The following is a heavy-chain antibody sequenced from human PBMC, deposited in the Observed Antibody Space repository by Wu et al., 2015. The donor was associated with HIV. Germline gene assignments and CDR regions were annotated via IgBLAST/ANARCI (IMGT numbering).Heavy chain of an antibody. V-gene: IGHV1-69*05. CDR1: GGTFSGSS. CDR3: ATPRSPGFSSAWPTYFDY. D-gene: IGHD6-19*01. Sequence: VQLVQSGAEVKKPGSSVKLSCKASGGTFSGSSINWVRQAPGQGLEWMGGIIPLFGTRDYAQIFQGRLTITTDESTSTAYMTLNDLRSDDTAVYYCATPRSPGFSSAWPTYFDYWGQGTLVTVSS. CDR2: IIPLFGTR. J-gene: IGHJ4*02.